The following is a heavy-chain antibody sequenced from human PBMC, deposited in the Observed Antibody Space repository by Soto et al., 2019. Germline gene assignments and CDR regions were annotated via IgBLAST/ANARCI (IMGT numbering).Heavy chain of an antibody. CDR3: ARGVVVVAAAMFRYFDL. D-gene: IGHD2-2*01. Sequence: QVQLVQSGTEVKKPGASVKVSCRASGYTFTGYGISWVRQAPGQGLEWMGWISTNTGNTKYAQKPQGRVTMTKDTSTNSVCMELRSLRSDDTAVYYCARGVVVVAAAMFRYFDLWGRGTLVTVSS. J-gene: IGHJ2*01. CDR1: GYTFTGYG. CDR2: ISTNTGNT. V-gene: IGHV1-18*01.